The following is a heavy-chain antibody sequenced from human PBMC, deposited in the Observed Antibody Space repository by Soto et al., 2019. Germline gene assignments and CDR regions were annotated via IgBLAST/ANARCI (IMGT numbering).Heavy chain of an antibody. CDR1: GFIFSYYY. D-gene: IGHD2-15*01. V-gene: IGHV3-11*01. CDR2: ISTNGRNI. J-gene: IGHJ4*02. CDR3: ARLPPPSCSGGSCSPY. Sequence: GGSLRLSCVASGFIFSYYYMSWIGQTPGRGLEWASYISTNGRNIYYANSVKGRFTISRDNTKNSLYLQMNSLRAEDTAVYYCARLPPPSCSGGSCSPYWGQGTLVTVSS.